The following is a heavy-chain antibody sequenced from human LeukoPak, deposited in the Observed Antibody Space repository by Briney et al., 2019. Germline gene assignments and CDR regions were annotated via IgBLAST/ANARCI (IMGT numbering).Heavy chain of an antibody. Sequence: SETLSLTCAVSGYSIKGDDYWGWIRQSPGKGLEWIGSIYHSGSTHYNPSLKSRVTISVDTSKNQFSLMLNSVTAADTAVYYCARNRSVTTTPGFDHWGQGTLVTVSS. CDR1: GYSIKGDDY. V-gene: IGHV4-38-2*01. CDR3: ARNRSVTTTPGFDH. D-gene: IGHD4-17*01. CDR2: IYHSGST. J-gene: IGHJ4*02.